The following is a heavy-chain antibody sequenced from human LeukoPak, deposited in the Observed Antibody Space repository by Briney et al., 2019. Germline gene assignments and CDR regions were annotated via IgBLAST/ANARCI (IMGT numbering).Heavy chain of an antibody. V-gene: IGHV1-69*01. CDR1: GGTFSSYA. CDR2: IIPIFGTA. D-gene: IGHD4-17*01. CDR3: ARGPYGDLIDY. Sequence: ASVKVSCKASGGTFSSYAISWVRQAPGRGLEWMGGIIPIFGTANYAQKFQGRVTITADESTSTAYMELSSLRSEDTAVYYCARGPYGDLIDYWGQGTLVTVSS. J-gene: IGHJ4*02.